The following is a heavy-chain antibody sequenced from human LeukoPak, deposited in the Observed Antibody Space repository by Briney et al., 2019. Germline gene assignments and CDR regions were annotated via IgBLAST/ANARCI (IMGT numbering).Heavy chain of an antibody. CDR2: ISYDGSNK. D-gene: IGHD2-2*01. CDR3: ARESNIVVVPAAIPGYGMDV. CDR1: EFTFSSYA. J-gene: IGHJ6*02. V-gene: IGHV3-30-3*01. Sequence: GGSLRLSCAVSEFTFSSYAMHWVRQAPGKGLEWVAVISYDGSNKYYADSVKGRFTISRDNSKNTLYLQMNSLRAEDTAVYYCARESNIVVVPAAIPGYGMDVWGQGTTVTVSS.